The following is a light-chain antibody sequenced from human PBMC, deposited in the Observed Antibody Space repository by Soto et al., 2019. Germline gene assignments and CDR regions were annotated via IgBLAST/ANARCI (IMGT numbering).Light chain of an antibody. J-gene: IGKJ1*01. CDR1: QGIRND. CDR3: LQHNNYPPT. V-gene: IGKV1-17*01. Sequence: DIQMTQSPSSLSASVGDRVTITCRASQGIRNDLAWFQQKPGKAPKGLIYAASNLQSGVPSRFSGSGSGTEFTLTISSLQPEDFATYFCLQHNNYPPTFGQGTKVDI. CDR2: AAS.